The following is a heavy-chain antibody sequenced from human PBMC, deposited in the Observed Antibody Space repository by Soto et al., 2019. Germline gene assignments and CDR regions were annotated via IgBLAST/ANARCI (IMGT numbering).Heavy chain of an antibody. CDR2: ISPYNGNT. J-gene: IGHJ6*02. CDR3: GRSVGLSYGMDV. D-gene: IGHD1-26*01. Sequence: ASVKVSCKASGYTFTRSGISWVRQAPGQGLEWVGWISPYNGNTDSAQKLQGRVTMTTDTSTSTAYMELRSLRSADTAVYYCGRSVGLSYGMDVWGQGTTVTVSS. V-gene: IGHV1-18*01. CDR1: GYTFTRSG.